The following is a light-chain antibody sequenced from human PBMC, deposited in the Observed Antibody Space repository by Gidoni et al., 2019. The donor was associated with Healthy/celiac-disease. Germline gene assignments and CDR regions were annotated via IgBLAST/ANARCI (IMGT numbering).Light chain of an antibody. Sequence: EIVLTQSPGTLSLYPGERATPSCRASQSVSSSYLAWYQQKPGQAPRLLIYGASSRATGIPDRFSGSGSGTDFTLTISRLEPEDFAVYYCQQYGSSPRTFGGGTKVEIK. CDR2: GAS. CDR3: QQYGSSPRT. V-gene: IGKV3-20*01. CDR1: QSVSSSY. J-gene: IGKJ4*01.